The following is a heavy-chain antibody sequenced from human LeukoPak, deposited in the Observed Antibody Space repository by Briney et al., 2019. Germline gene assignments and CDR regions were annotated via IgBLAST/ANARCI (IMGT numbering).Heavy chain of an antibody. V-gene: IGHV3-30*18. CDR1: GFTFTFYG. CDR3: AKDEGGDYVGLDY. CDR2: ISDDGTKK. J-gene: IGHJ4*02. D-gene: IGHD4-17*01. Sequence: GRSLRLSCAASGFTFTFYGMHWARQAPGKGLEWLAVISDDGTKKSYADSVKGRFTISRDNSKNTLYLQMNSLRPEDTAVYYCAKDEGGDYVGLDYWGQGTLVTVSS.